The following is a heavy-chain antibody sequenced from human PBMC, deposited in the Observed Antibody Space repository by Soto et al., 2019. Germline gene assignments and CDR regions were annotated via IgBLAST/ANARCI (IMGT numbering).Heavy chain of an antibody. CDR3: ARADGPGFVGP. Sequence: QVQLVQSGAEEKQPGASVKVSCKASGYTFTSYAMHWVRQAPGQRLEWMGWINGGNGNTKYSQKFQGRVTITRDTSVSTAYMELSSLTSEDTAVYYCARADGPGFVGPWGQGTLVTVSS. CDR2: INGGNGNT. V-gene: IGHV1-3*05. D-gene: IGHD2-2*01. J-gene: IGHJ5*02. CDR1: GYTFTSYA.